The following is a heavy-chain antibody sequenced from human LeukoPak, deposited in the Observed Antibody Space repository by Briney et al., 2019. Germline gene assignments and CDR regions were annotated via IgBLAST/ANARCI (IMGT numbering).Heavy chain of an antibody. Sequence: GGSLRLSCEASGFTFSAYWMHWVRQAPGKGLVWVSRINSDGSTTSYADSVKGRFTISRDNAKNTLHLQMNSLRAGDTAVYFCARSPHDYWGQGTLVTVSS. CDR3: ARSPHDY. CDR2: INSDGSTT. V-gene: IGHV3-74*01. CDR1: GFTFSAYW. J-gene: IGHJ4*02.